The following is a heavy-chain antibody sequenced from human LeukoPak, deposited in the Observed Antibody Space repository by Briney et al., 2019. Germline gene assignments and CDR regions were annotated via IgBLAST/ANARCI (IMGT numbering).Heavy chain of an antibody. J-gene: IGHJ4*02. CDR2: IIPILGIA. CDR1: GGTFSSYT. D-gene: IGHD1-26*01. V-gene: IGHV1-69*02. CDR3: ARSPSGSYYNFDY. Sequence: SVKVSCKASGGTFSSYTISWVRQAPGQGLKWMGRIIPILGIANYAQKFQGRVTLTADKSTSTAYMELSSLRSEDTAVYYCARSPSGSYYNFDYWGQGTLVTVSS.